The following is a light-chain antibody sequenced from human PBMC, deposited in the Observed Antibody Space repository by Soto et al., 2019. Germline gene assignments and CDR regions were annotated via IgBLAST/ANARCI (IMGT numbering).Light chain of an antibody. V-gene: IGKV3-20*01. J-gene: IGKJ1*01. CDR3: QQCGSSPWT. CDR1: QSVSSYY. Sequence: EIVLTQSTGTLSLSAGERATLSCRASQSVSSYYLAWYQQKPGQAPRLLIYAASSRATGIPDRFSGGGSGTDFTLTISRLEPEDFAVYYCQQCGSSPWTFGQGTKVDIK. CDR2: AAS.